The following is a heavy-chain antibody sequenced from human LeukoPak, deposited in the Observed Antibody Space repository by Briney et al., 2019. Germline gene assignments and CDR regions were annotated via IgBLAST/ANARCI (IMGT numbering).Heavy chain of an antibody. CDR3: AKGGAIKYYYDSSGYYSNFDY. Sequence: GGSLRLSCAASGFTFSNAWMSWVRQAPGKGLEWVSAISGSGGSTYYADSVKGRFTISRDNSKNTLYLQMNSLRAEDTAVYYCAKGGAIKYYYDSSGYYSNFDYWGQGTLVTVSS. J-gene: IGHJ4*02. D-gene: IGHD3-22*01. CDR2: ISGSGGST. CDR1: GFTFSNAW. V-gene: IGHV3-23*01.